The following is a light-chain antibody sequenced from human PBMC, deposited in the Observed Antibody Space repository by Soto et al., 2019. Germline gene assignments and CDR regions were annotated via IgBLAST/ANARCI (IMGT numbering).Light chain of an antibody. CDR2: GNS. V-gene: IGLV1-40*01. CDR1: SSNIGAGYD. CDR3: QSYDSSLSASVV. Sequence: QSVLTQPPPVSGAPGQRVTISCPGSSSNIGAGYDVHWYQQLPGTAPKLLIYGNSNRPSGVPDRFSGSKSGTSASLAITGLQAEDEADYYCQSYDSSLSASVVFGGGTQLTVL. J-gene: IGLJ2*01.